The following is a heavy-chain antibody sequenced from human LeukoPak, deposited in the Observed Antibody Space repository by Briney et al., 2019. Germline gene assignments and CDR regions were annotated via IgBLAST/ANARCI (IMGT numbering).Heavy chain of an antibody. CDR3: AGDQANIVVVPAAMPDYYYYGMDV. J-gene: IGHJ6*02. V-gene: IGHV4-4*07. CDR2: IYTSGST. D-gene: IGHD2-2*01. CDR1: GGSISSYY. Sequence: KPSETLSLTCTVSGGSISSYYWSWIRQPAGKGLEWIGRIYTSGSTNYNPSLKSRVTMSVDTSKNQFSLKLSSVTAADTAVYYCAGDQANIVVVPAAMPDYYYYGMDVWGQGTTVTVSS.